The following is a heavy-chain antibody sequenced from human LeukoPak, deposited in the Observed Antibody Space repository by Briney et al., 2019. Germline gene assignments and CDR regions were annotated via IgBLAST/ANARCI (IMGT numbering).Heavy chain of an antibody. CDR3: AGTNTATTNVGDP. V-gene: IGHV4-59*08. Sequence: SETLSLTCTVSGGSITSYYWSWIRQPPGKGLEWIGYIYYSGSTNYNPSLRSRVTISLDTSKNQFSLKLSSVTAADTAVYYCAGTNTATTNVGDPWGQGTLVTVSS. CDR2: IYYSGST. CDR1: GGSITSYY. J-gene: IGHJ5*02. D-gene: IGHD6-25*01.